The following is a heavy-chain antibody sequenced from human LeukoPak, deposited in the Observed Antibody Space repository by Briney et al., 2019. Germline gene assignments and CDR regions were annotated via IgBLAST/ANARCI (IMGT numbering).Heavy chain of an antibody. CDR3: AKDLEVAAAGTWGSIDY. CDR2: IYSGGST. J-gene: IGHJ4*02. V-gene: IGHV3-66*01. Sequence: GGSLRLSCAASGFTVSSNYMSWVRQAPGKGLEWVLVIYSGGSTYYADSVKGRFTISRDNSKNTLYLQMNSLRAEDTALYYCAKDLEVAAAGTWGSIDYWGQGTLVTVSS. CDR1: GFTVSSNY. D-gene: IGHD6-13*01.